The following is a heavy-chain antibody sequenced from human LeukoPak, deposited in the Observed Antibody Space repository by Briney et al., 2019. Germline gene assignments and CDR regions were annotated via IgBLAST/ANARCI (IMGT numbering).Heavy chain of an antibody. J-gene: IGHJ5*02. D-gene: IGHD6-13*01. CDR2: INHSGST. CDR1: GGSFSGYY. Sequence: SETLSLTCAVYGGSFSGYYWSWIRQPPGKGLEWIGEINHSGSTNYNPSLKSRVTISVDTSKNQFSLKLTSVTAADTALYFCARIASGSRYGWFDPWGQGTLVTVSS. V-gene: IGHV4-34*01. CDR3: ARIASGSRYGWFDP.